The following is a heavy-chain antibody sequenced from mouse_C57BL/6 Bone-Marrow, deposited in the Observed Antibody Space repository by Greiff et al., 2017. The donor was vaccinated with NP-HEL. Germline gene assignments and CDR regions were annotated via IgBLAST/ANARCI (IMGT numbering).Heavy chain of an antibody. Sequence: VMLVESGAELARPGASVKMSCKASGYTFTSYTMHWVKQRPGQGLEWIGYINPSSGYTKYNQKFKDKATLTADKSSSTAYMQLSSLTSEDSAVYYCARHPLCYWGQGTTLTVSS. CDR2: INPSSGYT. J-gene: IGHJ2*01. D-gene: IGHD6-1*01. CDR3: ARHPLCY. V-gene: IGHV1-4*01. CDR1: GYTFTSYT.